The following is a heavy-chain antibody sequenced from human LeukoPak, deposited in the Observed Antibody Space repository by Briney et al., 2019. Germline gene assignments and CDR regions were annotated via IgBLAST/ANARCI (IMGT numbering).Heavy chain of an antibody. Sequence: PGGSLRLSCAASGFTFSNYAMSWVRQAPGKGLEWVSSISGSGESTYYVDSVKGRFTISRDNSKNTLYLQMNSLRAEDTAVYYCARDPLTYGSGRYYQAFDYWGQGTLVTVSS. V-gene: IGHV3-23*01. J-gene: IGHJ4*02. CDR2: ISGSGEST. D-gene: IGHD3-10*01. CDR3: ARDPLTYGSGRYYQAFDY. CDR1: GFTFSNYA.